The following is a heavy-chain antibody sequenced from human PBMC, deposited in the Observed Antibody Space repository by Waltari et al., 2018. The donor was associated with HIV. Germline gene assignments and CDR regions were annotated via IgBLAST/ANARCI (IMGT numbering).Heavy chain of an antibody. CDR1: SSYY. J-gene: IGHJ4*02. V-gene: IGHV4-39*01. CDR3: ARQYGDYDDTGYYFDY. CDR2: IYYSGST. D-gene: IGHD4-17*01. Sequence: SSYYWGWIRQPPGKGLEWIGSIYYSGSTYYNPSLKSRVTISVDTSKNQFSLKLSSVTAADTAVYYCARQYGDYDDTGYYFDYWGQGTLVTVSS.